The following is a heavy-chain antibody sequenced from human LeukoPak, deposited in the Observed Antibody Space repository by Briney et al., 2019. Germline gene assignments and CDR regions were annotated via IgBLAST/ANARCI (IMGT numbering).Heavy chain of an antibody. J-gene: IGHJ4*02. CDR2: ISWNSGSI. D-gene: IGHD3-22*01. Sequence: GRSLRLSCAASGFTFDDYAMHWVRQAPGKGLEWVSGISWNSGSIGYADSVKGRFTISRDNAKNSLYLQMNSLRAEDMALYYCAKEKYPYDSSGYYDYWGQETLVTVSS. CDR1: GFTFDDYA. V-gene: IGHV3-9*03. CDR3: AKEKYPYDSSGYYDY.